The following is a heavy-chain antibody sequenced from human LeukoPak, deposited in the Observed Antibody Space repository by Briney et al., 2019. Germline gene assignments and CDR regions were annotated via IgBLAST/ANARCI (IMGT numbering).Heavy chain of an antibody. J-gene: IGHJ6*03. CDR2: IYRSGST. Sequence: PSETLSLTCTVSGGSISSGSYYWSWIRQPAGKRLEWIGHIYRSGSTNYNPSLKSRVTISVDTSKNQFSLKLSSVTAADTAVYYCARSSSGYYYGSPYYYYYYMDVWGKGTTVTVSS. V-gene: IGHV4-61*10. CDR3: ARSSSGYYYGSPYYYYYYMDV. D-gene: IGHD3-22*01. CDR1: GGSISSGSYY.